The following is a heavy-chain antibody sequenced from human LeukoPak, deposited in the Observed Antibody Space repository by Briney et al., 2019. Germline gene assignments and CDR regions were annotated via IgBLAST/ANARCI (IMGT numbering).Heavy chain of an antibody. CDR2: ISSSGSPI. D-gene: IGHD3-3*01. J-gene: IGHJ6*02. V-gene: IGHV3-48*01. Sequence: GGSLRLSCAASGFTFSGYSMNWVRQAPGKGLEWISYISSSGSPIYYADSVKGRFTIARDNAKNSLFLQMNSLRAEDTAVYYCARVPRFSAIFGWGQGTTVTVSS. CDR1: GFTFSGYS. CDR3: ARVPRFSAIFG.